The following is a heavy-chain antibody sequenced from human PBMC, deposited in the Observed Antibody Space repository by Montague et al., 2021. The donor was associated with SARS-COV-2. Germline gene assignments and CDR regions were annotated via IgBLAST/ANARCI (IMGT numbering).Heavy chain of an antibody. CDR1: GGSFSGYY. D-gene: IGHD3-10*01. J-gene: IGHJ3*02. CDR2: INHSGST. V-gene: IGHV4-34*01. CDR3: AIPMVRGFSRAFDI. Sequence: SETLSLTCAVYGGSFSGYYWSWIRQPPGKGLEWIGEINHSGSTNYNPSLKSRVTISVDTSKNQFSLKLSSVTAADTAVYYCAIPMVRGFSRAFDIWGQGTMVPVSP.